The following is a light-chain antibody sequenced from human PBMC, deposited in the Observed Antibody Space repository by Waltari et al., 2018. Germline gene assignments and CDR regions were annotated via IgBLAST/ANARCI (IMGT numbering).Light chain of an antibody. CDR2: DVS. CDR3: SSYTRSTTLFV. Sequence: QSALTQPASVSGSPGQSITISCTGTSSDVGLYNYVSWYQQHPGKAPKLMIYDVSNRPSWVSDRFSGSKSGNTASLTISGLQAEDEADYYCSSYTRSTTLFVFGTGTRVTVL. V-gene: IGLV2-14*01. J-gene: IGLJ1*01. CDR1: SSDVGLYNY.